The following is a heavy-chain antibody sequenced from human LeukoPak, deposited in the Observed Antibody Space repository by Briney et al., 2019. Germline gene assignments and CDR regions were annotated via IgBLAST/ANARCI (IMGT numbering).Heavy chain of an antibody. CDR2: VYYSGST. J-gene: IGHJ6*02. CDR3: ARESPTVTTLEYYGMDV. D-gene: IGHD4-17*01. CDR1: GGSINNYY. Sequence: SVTLSLTCTVSGGSINNYYWSWIRQPPGKGLEWIGYVYYSGSTNYNPSLKSRVTISVDTSKNQFSLKLSSVTAADTAVYYCARESPTVTTLEYYGMDVWGQGTTVTVSS. V-gene: IGHV4-59*12.